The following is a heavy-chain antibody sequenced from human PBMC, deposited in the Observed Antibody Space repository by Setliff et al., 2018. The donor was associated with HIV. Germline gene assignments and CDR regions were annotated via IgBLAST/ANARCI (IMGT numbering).Heavy chain of an antibody. CDR1: GFTFSRHD. CDR3: ARGRCSGGNCYFDY. D-gene: IGHD2-15*01. V-gene: IGHV3-48*03. CDR2: IHSGGNTI. J-gene: IGHJ4*02. Sequence: PGGSLRLSCAASGFTFSRHDMTWVRQAPGKGLEWIAYIHSGGNTIYFADSVKDRFIISRDNAKNSLLLQMNSLRADDTAVNYCARGRCSGGNCYFDYWGQGTLVTVSS.